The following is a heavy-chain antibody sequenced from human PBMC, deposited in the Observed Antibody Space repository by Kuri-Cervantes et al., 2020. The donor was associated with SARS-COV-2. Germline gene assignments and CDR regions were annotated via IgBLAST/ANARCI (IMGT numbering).Heavy chain of an antibody. CDR3: ASRPYSSGWYEGIDY. CDR1: GYTFTGYY. V-gene: IGHV1-8*03. CDR2: MNPNSGNT. Sequence: ASVKVSCKASGYTFTGYYMHWVRQAPGQGLEWMGWMNPNSGNTGYAQKFQGRVTITADESTSTAYMELSSLRSEDTAVYYCASRPYSSGWYEGIDYWGQGTLVTVSS. J-gene: IGHJ4*02. D-gene: IGHD6-19*01.